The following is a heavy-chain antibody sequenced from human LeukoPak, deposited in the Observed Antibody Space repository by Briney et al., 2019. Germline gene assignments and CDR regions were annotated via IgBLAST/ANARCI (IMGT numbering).Heavy chain of an antibody. J-gene: IGHJ5*02. CDR2: IMPLFGIA. D-gene: IGHD4-17*01. CDR1: GGTFNNSA. Sequence: GASVKVSCKTSGGTFNNSAISWVRQAPGQGLEWLGGIMPLFGIAGYAQKFQGRVTITKDESTRTVYLELTSLTSDDTAVYYCARDVHGDYGSGWFDPWGQGTLVSVSS. CDR3: ARDVHGDYGSGWFDP. V-gene: IGHV1-69*05.